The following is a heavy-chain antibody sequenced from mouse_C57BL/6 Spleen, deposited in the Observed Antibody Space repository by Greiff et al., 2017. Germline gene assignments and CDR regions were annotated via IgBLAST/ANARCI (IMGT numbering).Heavy chain of an antibody. Sequence: VQLQQPGAELVRPGSSVKLSCKASGYTFPSYWMDWVKQRPGQGLEWIGNIYPSDSETHYNQKFKDKATLTVDKSSSTAYMQLSSLTSEDSAVYYCARDIYYEYDYAMDYWGQGTSVTVSS. CDR3: ARDIYYEYDYAMDY. CDR2: IYPSDSET. CDR1: GYTFPSYW. D-gene: IGHD2-4*01. V-gene: IGHV1-61*01. J-gene: IGHJ4*01.